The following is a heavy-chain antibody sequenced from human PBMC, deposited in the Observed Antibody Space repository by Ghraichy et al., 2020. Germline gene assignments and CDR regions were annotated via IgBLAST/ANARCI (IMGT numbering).Heavy chain of an antibody. CDR2: AYYDGST. CDR3: ATLGRVELAGWGA. V-gene: IGHV4-39*01. Sequence: SETLSLTYTVSGGSMNINSFYWGWIRQPPGKGLEWIGMAYYDGSTYYNPSLKSRVTVSVDTSKIQSSLKLKSVTATDTAVDYCATLGRVELAGWGAWGQGTLVTVSS. J-gene: IGHJ5*02. D-gene: IGHD1-1*01. CDR1: GGSMNINSFY.